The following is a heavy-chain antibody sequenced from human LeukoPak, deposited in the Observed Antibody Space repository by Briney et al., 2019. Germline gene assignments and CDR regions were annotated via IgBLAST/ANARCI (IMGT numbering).Heavy chain of an antibody. Sequence: GGSLRLSCAASGFTFSSYAMHWVRQAPGKGLEWVAVISYDGSNKYYADSVKGRFTISRDNSKNTLYLQMNSLRAEDTAVYYCAREGRGMIVVVKNYYFDYWGQGTLVTVSS. CDR3: AREGRGMIVVVKNYYFDY. J-gene: IGHJ4*02. D-gene: IGHD3-22*01. V-gene: IGHV3-30*04. CDR1: GFTFSSYA. CDR2: ISYDGSNK.